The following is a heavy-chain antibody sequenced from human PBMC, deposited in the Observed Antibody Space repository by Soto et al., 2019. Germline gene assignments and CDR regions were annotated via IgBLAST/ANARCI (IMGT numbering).Heavy chain of an antibody. D-gene: IGHD3-10*01. V-gene: IGHV1-2*02. CDR2: NNPNSGGT. CDR3: ATDVLLYYYYGMDV. Sequence: GASVKVSCKASGYTFTGYYMHWVRQAPGQGLEWMGWNNPNSGGTNYAQKFQGRVTMTRDTSISTAYMELSRLRSDDTAVYYCATDVLLYYYYGMDVWGQGTTVTVSS. J-gene: IGHJ6*02. CDR1: GYTFTGYY.